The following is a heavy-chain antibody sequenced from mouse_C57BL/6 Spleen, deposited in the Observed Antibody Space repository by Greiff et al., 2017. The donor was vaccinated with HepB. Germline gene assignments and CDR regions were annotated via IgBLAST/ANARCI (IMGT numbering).Heavy chain of an antibody. CDR2: IDPETGGT. CDR3: TRKTPVVAFDY. V-gene: IGHV1-15*01. D-gene: IGHD1-1*01. Sequence: VQLQQSGAELVRPGASVTLSCKASGYTFTDYEMHWVKQTPVHGLEWIGAIDPETGGTAYNQKFKGKAILTADKSSSTAYMELRSLTSEYSAVYYCTRKTPVVAFDYWGQGTTLTVSS. CDR1: GYTFTDYE. J-gene: IGHJ2*01.